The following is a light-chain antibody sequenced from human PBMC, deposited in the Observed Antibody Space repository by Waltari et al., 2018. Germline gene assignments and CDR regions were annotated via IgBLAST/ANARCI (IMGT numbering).Light chain of an antibody. CDR1: SGAVTSDHY. CDR2: NIN. J-gene: IGLJ2*01. Sequence: QAVVTQEPSLTVSPGGTVTLTCGSTSGAVTSDHYPYWSQQKPGQAPRTLISNINKKYSWTPARFSGALLWDKAALALSGAQPEDEADYYCLLSYTVGRPIFGGGTKVTVL. CDR3: LLSYTVGRPI. V-gene: IGLV7-46*01.